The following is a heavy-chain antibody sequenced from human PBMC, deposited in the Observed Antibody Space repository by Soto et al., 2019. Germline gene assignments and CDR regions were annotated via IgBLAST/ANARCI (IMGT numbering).Heavy chain of an antibody. J-gene: IGHJ5*02. CDR3: ASYSVFWSVFHPDPRNRLAP. Sequence: GGSLRLSCAASGFTFSSYDMHWVRQATGKGLEWVSAIGTAGDTYYPGSVKGRFTISRENAKNSLYLQMNSLRAEDTAVYYCASYSVFWSVFHPDPRNRLAPGGRGTLDTASS. D-gene: IGHD3-3*01. V-gene: IGHV3-13*01. CDR2: IGTAGDT. CDR1: GFTFSSYD.